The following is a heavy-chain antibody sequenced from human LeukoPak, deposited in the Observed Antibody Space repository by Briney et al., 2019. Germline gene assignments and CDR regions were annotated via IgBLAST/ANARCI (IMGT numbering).Heavy chain of an antibody. Sequence: GSLRLSCAVSGFTFSAYYMTWVRQAPGKGLEWIGEINHGGSTNYNPSLKSRVTISIDTSKNQFSLKLSSVTAADTAVYYCARYLDYGGNSRVFQHWGQGTLVTVSS. CDR3: ARYLDYGGNSRVFQH. J-gene: IGHJ1*01. V-gene: IGHV4-34*01. CDR1: GFTFSAYY. D-gene: IGHD4-23*01. CDR2: INHGGST.